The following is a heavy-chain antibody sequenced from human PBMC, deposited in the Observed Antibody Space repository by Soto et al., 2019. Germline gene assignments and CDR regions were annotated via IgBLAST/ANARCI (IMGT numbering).Heavy chain of an antibody. Sequence: EVQLLESGGGLVQPGGSLRLSCAASGFTFRTYDMSWVRQAPGKGLEGVSTLGGSGDTPYYADSVKGRFTISRDISKNTLFLQMNSLRADDKAVYYCAKGGWCDDCGQGTLVTVSS. CDR1: GFTFRTYD. D-gene: IGHD6-19*01. CDR3: AKGGWCDD. V-gene: IGHV3-23*01. CDR2: LGGSGDTP. J-gene: IGHJ4*02.